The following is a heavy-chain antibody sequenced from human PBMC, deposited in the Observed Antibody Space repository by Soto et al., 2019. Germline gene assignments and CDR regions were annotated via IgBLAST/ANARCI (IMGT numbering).Heavy chain of an antibody. V-gene: IGHV1-2*04. CDR1: GYTFTGYY. J-gene: IGHJ3*02. D-gene: IGHD1-7*01. CDR2: INPNSGGT. Sequence: QVQLVQSGAEVKKPGASVKVSCKASGYTFTGYYMHWVRQAPGQGLEWMGWINPNSGGTNYAQKFQGWVTMTRDTSLSAAYMELSRLRSDDTAVYYCARETNAYNWNYVEAFDIWGQGTMVTVSS. CDR3: ARETNAYNWNYVEAFDI.